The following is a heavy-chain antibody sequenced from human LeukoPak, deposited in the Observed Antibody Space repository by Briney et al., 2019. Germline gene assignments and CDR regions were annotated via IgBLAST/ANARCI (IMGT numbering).Heavy chain of an antibody. J-gene: IGHJ4*02. CDR1: GFTFSSYS. Sequence: PGRSLRLSCAASGFTFSSYSMNWVRQAPGKGLEWVSSISSSSSYIYYADSVKGRFTISRDNAKNSLYLQMNSLRAEDTAVYYCARDQYYDSSGYPFPTDYWGQGTLVTVSS. D-gene: IGHD3-22*01. CDR3: ARDQYYDSSGYPFPTDY. CDR2: ISSSSSYI. V-gene: IGHV3-21*01.